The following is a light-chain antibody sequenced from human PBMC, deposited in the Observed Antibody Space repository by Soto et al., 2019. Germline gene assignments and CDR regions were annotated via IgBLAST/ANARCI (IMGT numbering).Light chain of an antibody. CDR3: QHYDTFSWT. Sequence: DIQMTQSPSTLSVSLGDRITITCRASEDIDTSLAWSQQRPGKAPKVLIAGASGLMNGVQSTFSGSGSGTEVALTISSVQPNDFATYFCQHYDTFSWTFGQGTKVDIK. J-gene: IGKJ1*01. CDR2: GAS. CDR1: EDIDTS. V-gene: IGKV1-5*01.